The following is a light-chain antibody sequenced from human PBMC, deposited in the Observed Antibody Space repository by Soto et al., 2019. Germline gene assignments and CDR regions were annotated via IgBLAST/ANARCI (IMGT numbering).Light chain of an antibody. V-gene: IGKV3-15*01. CDR3: QQYDNWPHT. CDR1: QNLSCN. Sequence: EMVMTQSPATLSVSPGETATLSCRASQNLSCNLSWYQQQPGQAPRLLIYGASTRATGIPARFSCSVSGTDFTLTISILQSEDFAVYYCQQYDNWPHTCGQGTKLEIK. CDR2: GAS. J-gene: IGKJ2*01.